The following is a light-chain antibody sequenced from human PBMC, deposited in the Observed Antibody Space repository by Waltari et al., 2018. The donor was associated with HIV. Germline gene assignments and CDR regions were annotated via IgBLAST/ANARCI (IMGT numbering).Light chain of an antibody. V-gene: IGLV7-43*01. CDR2: SKS. CDR1: TGAVTRANS. Sequence: QTVVTPDPSLTVSPGGTVTLTCASNTGAVTRANSPNWFQKKPGKAPRGLIYSKSNKNSWTPARFSGSLLWGKAALTLSGVQPEDEAEYYCLLYYGGAQRYVFGTGTKVTVL. CDR3: LLYYGGAQRYV. J-gene: IGLJ1*01.